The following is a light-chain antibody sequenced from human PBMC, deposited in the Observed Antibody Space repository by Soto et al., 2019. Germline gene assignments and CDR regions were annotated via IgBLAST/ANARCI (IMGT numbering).Light chain of an antibody. Sequence: DIQMTRSPSSVSASVGDRVTITCRASQSISSWLAWYQQKPGKAPKLLIYDTSSLQSGVPSRFSGSGSGTDFTLTISSLQPDDSASYYCQQAHSFPRTFGQGTKVEIK. CDR2: DTS. V-gene: IGKV1-12*01. J-gene: IGKJ1*01. CDR3: QQAHSFPRT. CDR1: QSISSW.